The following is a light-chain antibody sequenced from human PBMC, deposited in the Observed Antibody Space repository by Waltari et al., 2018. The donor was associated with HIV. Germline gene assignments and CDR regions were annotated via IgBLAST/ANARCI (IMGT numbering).Light chain of an antibody. CDR2: ANS. V-gene: IGLV1-40*01. J-gene: IGLJ3*02. CDR1: KSNLGAGHD. Sequence: QSLLTQPPSVSATPGQRITISCTGNKSNLGAGHDAHWYRQLPGTAPRLLIFANSNRPSGVPDRISGSKSTASASLAITGLQAEDEDYYYCQSSDIRLHGLWVFGGGTKVTVL. CDR3: QSSDIRLHGLWV.